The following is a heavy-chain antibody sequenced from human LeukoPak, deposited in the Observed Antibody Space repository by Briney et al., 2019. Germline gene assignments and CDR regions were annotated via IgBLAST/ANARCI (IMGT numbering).Heavy chain of an antibody. Sequence: SQTLSLTCTVSGGSISSGVYYWSWIRQPPGKGLEWIGYIYYSGSTYYNPSLKSRVTISVDTSKNQFSLKLSSVTAADTAVYYCARRYGSGSSLDYWGQGTLVTVSS. CDR2: IYYSGST. J-gene: IGHJ4*02. D-gene: IGHD3-10*01. CDR1: GGSISSGVYY. CDR3: ARRYGSGSSLDY. V-gene: IGHV4-30-4*01.